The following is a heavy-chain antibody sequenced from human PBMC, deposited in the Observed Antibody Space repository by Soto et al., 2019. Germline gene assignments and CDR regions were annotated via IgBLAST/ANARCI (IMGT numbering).Heavy chain of an antibody. Sequence: PGGSLRLSCAASRFTFSSYAMSWVRQAPGKGLEWVSAISGSGGSTYYADSVKGRFTISRDNSKNTLYLQMNSLRAEDTAVYYCAKDLLSGSHVDYWGQGTLVTVSS. CDR3: AKDLLSGSHVDY. D-gene: IGHD3-10*01. V-gene: IGHV3-23*01. CDR2: ISGSGGST. CDR1: RFTFSSYA. J-gene: IGHJ4*02.